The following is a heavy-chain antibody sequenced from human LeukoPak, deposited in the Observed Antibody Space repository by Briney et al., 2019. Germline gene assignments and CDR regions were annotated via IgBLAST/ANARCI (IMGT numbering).Heavy chain of an antibody. Sequence: GGSLRLSCAASGFTFSSHSMNWVRQAPGKGLEWVSSISSSSSYIYYADSVKGRFTISRDNAKNSLYLQMNSLRAEDTAVYYCARVPYDSSGYYYYYYYYMDVWGKGTTVTVSS. J-gene: IGHJ6*03. CDR3: ARVPYDSSGYYYYYYYYMDV. CDR1: GFTFSSHS. V-gene: IGHV3-21*01. CDR2: ISSSSSYI. D-gene: IGHD3-22*01.